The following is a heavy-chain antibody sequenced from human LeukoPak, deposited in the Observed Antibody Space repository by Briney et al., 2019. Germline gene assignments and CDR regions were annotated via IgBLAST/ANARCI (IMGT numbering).Heavy chain of an antibody. D-gene: IGHD4-11*01. CDR3: AREGGRGYSNALDY. V-gene: IGHV3-30-3*01. Sequence: GGSLRLSCAASGFTFSSYAMHWVRQAPGKGLEWVAVISYDGSNKYYADSVKGRFTISRDNSKNTLYLQMNSLRAEDTAVHYCAREGGRGYSNALDYWGQGTLVTVSS. CDR2: ISYDGSNK. J-gene: IGHJ4*02. CDR1: GFTFSSYA.